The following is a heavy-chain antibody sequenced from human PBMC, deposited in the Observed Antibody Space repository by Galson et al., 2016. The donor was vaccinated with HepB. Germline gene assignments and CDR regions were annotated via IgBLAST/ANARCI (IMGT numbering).Heavy chain of an antibody. D-gene: IGHD3-10*01. CDR1: GGSIISSSYY. V-gene: IGHV4-39*01. Sequence: ETLSLTCTVSGGSIISSSYYWGWIRQSPGKGLEWIASVYFDGSVLYNPSLKSRVTTSADTSKNQFSLSLTSVTAADTAIYFCARHANYGLGTFDYWGQGTLVAVSS. J-gene: IGHJ4*02. CDR3: ARHANYGLGTFDY. CDR2: VYFDGSV.